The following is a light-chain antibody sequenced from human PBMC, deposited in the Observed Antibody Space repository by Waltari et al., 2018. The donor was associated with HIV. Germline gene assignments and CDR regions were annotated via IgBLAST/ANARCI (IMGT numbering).Light chain of an antibody. Sequence: QSVLTQPPSVSAAPGQKVTISCSGGSSNIGRRYVSWYQQLPGAAPKLVIYDDVKRPSGIPDRFSGSKSGTSASLAISGLRSEDEADYYCAAWDDSLSAWVFGGGTKLTVL. CDR3: AAWDDSLSAWV. V-gene: IGLV1-51*01. CDR2: DDV. CDR1: SSNIGRRY. J-gene: IGLJ3*02.